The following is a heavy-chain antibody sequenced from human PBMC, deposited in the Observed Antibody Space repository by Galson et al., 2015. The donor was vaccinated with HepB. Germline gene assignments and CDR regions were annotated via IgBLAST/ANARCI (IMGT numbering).Heavy chain of an antibody. CDR2: INPNSGGT. Sequence: SVTVSCKASGYTFTGYYMHWVRQAPGQGLEWMGRINPNSGGTNYAQKFQGRVTMTRDTSISTAYMELSRLRSDDTAVYYCARDRMTTTTWFDPWGQGTLVTVSS. CDR3: ARDRMTTTTWFDP. V-gene: IGHV1-2*06. D-gene: IGHD1-26*01. CDR1: GYTFTGYY. J-gene: IGHJ5*02.